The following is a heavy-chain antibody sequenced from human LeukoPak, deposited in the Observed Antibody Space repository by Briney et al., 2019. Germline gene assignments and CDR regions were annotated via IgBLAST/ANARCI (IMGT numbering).Heavy chain of an antibody. CDR2: IYYSGST. V-gene: IGHV4-59*12. CDR1: GGSISSYY. Sequence: SETLSLTCTVSGGSISSYYWSWIRQPPGKGLKWIGYIYYSGSTNYNPSLKSRVTISVGTSKNQFSLKLSSVTAADTAVYYCARARVASFFDYWGRGTLVTVSS. CDR3: ARARVASFFDY. D-gene: IGHD2-2*01. J-gene: IGHJ4*02.